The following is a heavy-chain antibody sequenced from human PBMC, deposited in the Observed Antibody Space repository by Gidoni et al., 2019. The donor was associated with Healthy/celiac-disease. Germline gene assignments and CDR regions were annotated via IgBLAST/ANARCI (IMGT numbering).Heavy chain of an antibody. CDR1: GFPFSSYA. J-gene: IGHJ4*02. Sequence: EVQLLESGGGLVQPGGSLRLSCAASGFPFSSYAMGWVRQAPGKGLEWVSAISGSVGSTYYADSVKGRFTISRDNSKNTLYLQMNSLRAEDTAVYYCAKDSIGQWPDHDYWGQGTLVTVSS. V-gene: IGHV3-23*01. CDR3: AKDSIGQWPDHDY. D-gene: IGHD6-19*01. CDR2: ISGSVGST.